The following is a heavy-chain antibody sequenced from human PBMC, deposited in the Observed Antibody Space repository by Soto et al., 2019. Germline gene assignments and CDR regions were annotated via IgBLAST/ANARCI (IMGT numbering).Heavy chain of an antibody. V-gene: IGHV1-8*01. J-gene: IGHJ3*02. Sequence: ASVKVSCKASGYTFTSYDINWVRQATGQGLEWMGWMNPNSGNTGYAQKFQGRVTMTRNTSISTAYMELSSLRSEDTAVYYCARGLFYCSGGSCYPTRVGAFDIWGQGTMVTVSS. D-gene: IGHD2-15*01. CDR3: ARGLFYCSGGSCYPTRVGAFDI. CDR2: MNPNSGNT. CDR1: GYTFTSYD.